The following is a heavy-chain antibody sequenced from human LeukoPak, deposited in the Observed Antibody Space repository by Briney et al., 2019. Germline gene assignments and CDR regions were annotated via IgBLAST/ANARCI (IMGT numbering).Heavy chain of an antibody. CDR3: VRTPPNWGFDY. CDR2: MSPNSGDT. J-gene: IGHJ4*02. V-gene: IGHV1-8*02. CDR1: GGTFSSYA. Sequence: GASVTVSCKASGGTFSSYAISWVRQATGQGLEWLGWMSPNSGDTGYAQKFQGRVTMTSDSSISTAYMELSSLRSEDTAIYYCVRTPPNWGFDYWGQGTLVTVSS. D-gene: IGHD7-27*01.